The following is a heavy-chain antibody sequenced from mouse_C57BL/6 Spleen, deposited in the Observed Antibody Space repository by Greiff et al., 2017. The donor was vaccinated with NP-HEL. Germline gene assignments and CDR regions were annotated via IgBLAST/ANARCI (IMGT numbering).Heavy chain of an antibody. CDR1: GFSLTSYG. V-gene: IGHV2-2*01. D-gene: IGHD2-4*01. CDR2: IRSGGSY. CDR3: ARFSYCDYGGDAMDY. Sequence: VQLQQSGPGLVQPSQCLSITCTVSGFSLTSYGVHWVRQSPGKGLEWLGVIRSGGSYDYNAAFLSRLSISKDISKNQVFFKMNSLQADETAIYDCARFSYCDYGGDAMDYWGQGTSVTVSS. J-gene: IGHJ4*01.